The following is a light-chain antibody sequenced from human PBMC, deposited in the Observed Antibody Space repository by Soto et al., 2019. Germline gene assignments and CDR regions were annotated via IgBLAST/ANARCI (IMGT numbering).Light chain of an antibody. J-gene: IGLJ2*01. CDR3: LVSYNGDLV. V-gene: IGLV7-46*01. CDR1: TGAVTSGHY. CDR2: DTS. Sequence: QTVVTQEPSLTVSPGGTVTLTCGSSTGAVTSGHYPYWLQQKPGQAPKTLISDTSDRLSWAPARFSGSLLGGNAALTLSGAQPEDEADYYCLVSYNGDLVFGGGTKLTVL.